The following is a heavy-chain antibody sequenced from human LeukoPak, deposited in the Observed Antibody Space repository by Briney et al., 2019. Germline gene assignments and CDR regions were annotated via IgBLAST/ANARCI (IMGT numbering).Heavy chain of an antibody. CDR2: IRHSGST. V-gene: IGHV4-34*01. CDR1: GFTFSSSA. J-gene: IGHJ6*02. Sequence: GSLRLSCAASGFTFSSSAMSWIRQAPGKGLEWIGEIRHSGSTNYNPSLKGRVTVSVDTSKNQFSLRLTSVTAADTAVYYCARRGSWTYYYAMDVWGQGTTVTVSS. CDR3: ARRGSWTYYYAMDV. D-gene: IGHD6-13*01.